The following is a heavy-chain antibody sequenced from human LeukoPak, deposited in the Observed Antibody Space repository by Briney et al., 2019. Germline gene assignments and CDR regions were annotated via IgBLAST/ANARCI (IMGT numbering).Heavy chain of an antibody. CDR3: ARIRRLRFFANWFDP. Sequence: KASETLSLTCTVSGGSISSSGDYWSWIRQPPVKGLEWIGEINHSGSTNYNPSLKSRVTISVDTSKNQFSLKLSSVTAADTAVYYCARIRRLRFFANWFDPSGQGTLVTVSS. CDR2: INHSGST. CDR1: GGSISSSGDY. J-gene: IGHJ5*02. V-gene: IGHV4-39*07. D-gene: IGHD3-3*01.